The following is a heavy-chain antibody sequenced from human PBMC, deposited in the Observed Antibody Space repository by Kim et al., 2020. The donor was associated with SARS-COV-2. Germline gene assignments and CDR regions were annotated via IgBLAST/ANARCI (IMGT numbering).Heavy chain of an antibody. V-gene: IGHV3-21*01. CDR3: ARGRDGTMVRGGIIT. Sequence: SVTGRFTISRDNAKNSLYLQMNSLRAEGTAVYYCARGRDGTMVRGGIITWGQGTLVTVSS. J-gene: IGHJ4*02. D-gene: IGHD3-10*01.